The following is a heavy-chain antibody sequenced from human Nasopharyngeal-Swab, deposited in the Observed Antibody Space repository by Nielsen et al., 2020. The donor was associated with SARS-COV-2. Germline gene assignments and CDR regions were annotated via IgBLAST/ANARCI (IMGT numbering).Heavy chain of an antibody. CDR2: IGTAGDT. D-gene: IGHD1-26*01. CDR1: GFTVRSDD. J-gene: IGHJ2*01. CDR3: AREGELGGSWYFDL. V-gene: IGHV3-13*01. Sequence: GEARKISCAASGFTVRSDDMHGDRQATGKGLEWVSAIGTAGDTYYPGSVKGRFTISRENAKNSLYLQMNSLRAGDTAVYYCAREGELGGSWYFDLWGRGTLVTVSS.